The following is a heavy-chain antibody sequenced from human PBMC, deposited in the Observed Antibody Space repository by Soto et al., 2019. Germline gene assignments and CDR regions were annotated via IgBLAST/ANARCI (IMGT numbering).Heavy chain of an antibody. CDR3: AKVLSSGSYSGALEY. CDR2: ISGSGGST. D-gene: IGHD1-26*01. Sequence: PGGSLRLSCAASGFTFSSYAMSWVRQAPGKGLEWVSAISGSGGSTYADSVKGRFTISRDNSKITLYLQMNSLRVEDTAVYYCAKVLSSGSYSGALEYWGQGALVTVSS. J-gene: IGHJ4*02. CDR1: GFTFSSYA. V-gene: IGHV3-23*01.